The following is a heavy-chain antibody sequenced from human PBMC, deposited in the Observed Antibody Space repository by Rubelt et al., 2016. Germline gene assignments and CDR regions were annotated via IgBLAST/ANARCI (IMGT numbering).Heavy chain of an antibody. CDR3: ARRLRGSSWGIVDY. CDR2: IWYDGSKE. D-gene: IGHD6-13*01. Sequence: GLEWVAAIWYDGSKEYYGDSVKGRFTISRDSSKNTLYLQMNSLKIEDTAVYYCARRLRGSSWGIVDYWGQGTLVTVSS. V-gene: IGHV3-33*01. J-gene: IGHJ4*02.